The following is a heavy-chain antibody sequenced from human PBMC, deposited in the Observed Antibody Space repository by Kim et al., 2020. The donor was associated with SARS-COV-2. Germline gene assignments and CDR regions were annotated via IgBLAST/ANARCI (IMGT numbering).Heavy chain of an antibody. J-gene: IGHJ4*02. V-gene: IGHV3-23*01. Sequence: GSLRLSCAASGFTFSSYAMIFFFFSLFFLLEWVSAISGSGGSTYYADSVKGRFTIARVKSIKNLYLQMNSLRAEDTAVYYCAKRDEGYSYGYGYFDYWGRGPLVTVSS. CDR2: ISGSGGST. D-gene: IGHD5-18*01. CDR1: GFTFSSYA. CDR3: AKRDEGYSYGYGYFDY.